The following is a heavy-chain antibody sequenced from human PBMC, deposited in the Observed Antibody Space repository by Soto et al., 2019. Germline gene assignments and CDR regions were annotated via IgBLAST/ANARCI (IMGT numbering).Heavy chain of an antibody. CDR3: ARDGSSRSGHWYFDS. CDR1: CGLSV. D-gene: IGHD3-10*01. Sequence: SETLSLTRTVACGLSVGCVRQSTDKEKEWIGYMYHSGSTYYNPSLKSRVTISIDRSKNQFSLKLRSVTAADTAVYFCARDGSSRSGHWYFDSWGQGTLVTVSS. J-gene: IGHJ4*02. V-gene: IGHV4-59*01. CDR2: MYHSGST.